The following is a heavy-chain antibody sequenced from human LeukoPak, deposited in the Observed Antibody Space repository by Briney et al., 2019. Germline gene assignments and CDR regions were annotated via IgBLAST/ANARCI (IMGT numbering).Heavy chain of an antibody. CDR1: GGSISSYY. D-gene: IGHD3-16*01. Sequence: SETLSLTCTVSGGSISSYYWSWIRQPPGKGLEWIGCIYYSGSTNYNPSLKSRVTISVDTSKNQFSLKLSSVTAADTAVYYCARGGLHVDPYYYYYMDVWGKGTTVTISS. CDR3: ARGGLHVDPYYYYYMDV. J-gene: IGHJ6*03. V-gene: IGHV4-59*08. CDR2: IYYSGST.